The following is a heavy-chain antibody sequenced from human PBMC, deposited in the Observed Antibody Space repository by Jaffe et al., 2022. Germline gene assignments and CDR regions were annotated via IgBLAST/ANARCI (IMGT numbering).Heavy chain of an antibody. CDR1: GYTFTSYA. V-gene: IGHV7-4-1*02. CDR3: ARVLYDFWSGFRSRLDYYYMDV. CDR2: INTNTGNP. J-gene: IGHJ6*03. Sequence: QVQLVQSGSELKKPGASVKVSCKASGYTFTSYAMNWVRQAPGQGLEWMGWINTNTGNPTYAQGFTGRFVFSLDTSVSTAYLQISSLKAEDTAVYYCARVLYDFWSGFRSRLDYYYMDVWGKGTTVTVSS. D-gene: IGHD3-3*01.